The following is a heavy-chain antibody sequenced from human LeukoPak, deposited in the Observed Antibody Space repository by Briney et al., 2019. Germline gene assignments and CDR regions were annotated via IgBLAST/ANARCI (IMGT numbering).Heavy chain of an antibody. V-gene: IGHV5-51*01. D-gene: IGHD6-13*01. CDR3: ARGSRQQLVLGWFDP. CDR1: GYSFTSYW. CDR2: IYPGDSDT. Sequence: GESLKISCKGSGYSFTSYWIGWVRQMPGKGLEWMGIIYPGDSDTRYSPSFQGQVTISADKSISTAYLQWSSLKASDTAMHYCARGSRQQLVLGWFDPWGQGTLVTVSS. J-gene: IGHJ5*02.